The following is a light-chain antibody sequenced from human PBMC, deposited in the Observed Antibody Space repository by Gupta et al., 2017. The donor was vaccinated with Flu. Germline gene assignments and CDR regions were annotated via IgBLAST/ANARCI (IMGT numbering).Light chain of an antibody. V-gene: IGKV3-11*01. Sequence: EIVLTQSPATLSLSPGERATLSCRASQSITRCLAWYQQKPGQAPRLLIYDTSNRATGIPARFSGSGSGTDFTLTISSLEPEDFAVYYCQQRSSWPRTFGPGTKVDIK. CDR1: QSITRC. J-gene: IGKJ3*01. CDR3: QQRSSWPRT. CDR2: DTS.